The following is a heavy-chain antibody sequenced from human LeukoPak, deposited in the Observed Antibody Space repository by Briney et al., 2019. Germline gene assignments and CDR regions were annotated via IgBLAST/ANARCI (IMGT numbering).Heavy chain of an antibody. CDR1: GFTFSSYA. D-gene: IGHD1-26*01. Sequence: GGSPRPSCAASGFTFSSYAMHAVRQAPRKRLEWVAVISYDGSNKYYADSVKGRFTISRDNSKNTLYLQMNSLRAEDTAVYYCARDPLVGALYYFDYWGQGTLVTVSS. CDR3: ARDPLVGALYYFDY. J-gene: IGHJ4*02. CDR2: ISYDGSNK. V-gene: IGHV3-30-3*01.